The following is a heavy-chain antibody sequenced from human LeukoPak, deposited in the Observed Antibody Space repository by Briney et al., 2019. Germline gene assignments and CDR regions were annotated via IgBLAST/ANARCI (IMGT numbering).Heavy chain of an antibody. J-gene: IGHJ4*02. V-gene: IGHV3-23*01. CDR3: ARGAVVYGSGSYYGDY. CDR1: GFTFSDHA. D-gene: IGHD3-10*01. CDR2: ISGGSTST. Sequence: GGSLRLSCVGSGFTFSDHAVSWVRQAPGKGLEWVSAISGGSTSTYYADSVKGRFTISRDNSRNTLYLQMNSLRAEDTAVYYCARGAVVYGSGSYYGDYWGQGTLVTVSS.